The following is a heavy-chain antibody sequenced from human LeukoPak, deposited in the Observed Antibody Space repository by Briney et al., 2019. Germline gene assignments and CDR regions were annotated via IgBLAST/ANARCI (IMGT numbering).Heavy chain of an antibody. V-gene: IGHV4-39*07. CDR3: ARAADTALAPTPDFDY. D-gene: IGHD5-18*01. J-gene: IGHJ4*02. Sequence: PSETLSLTCTVSGGSITSSSYYWGWIRQPPGKGLEWIGSIYYSGTTNYNPSLKSRVTISVDTSKNQFSLKLSSVTAADTAVYYCARAADTALAPTPDFDYWGQGTLVTVSS. CDR2: IYYSGTT. CDR1: GGSITSSSYY.